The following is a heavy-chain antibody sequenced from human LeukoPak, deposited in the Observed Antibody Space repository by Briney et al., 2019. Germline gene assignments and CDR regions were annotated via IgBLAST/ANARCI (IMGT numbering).Heavy chain of an antibody. V-gene: IGHV6-1*01. CDR1: GDSVSSNSAA. CDR3: ANSWIQLWYGMDV. CDR2: TYYRSKWYN. J-gene: IGHJ6*02. D-gene: IGHD5-18*01. Sequence: SQTLSLTCAISGDSVSSNSAAWNWIRQSPSRGLEWLGRTYYRSKWYNDYTGSVKSRITINPDTSKNQFSLQLNSVTPEDTAVYYCANSWIQLWYGMDVWGQGTTVTVSS.